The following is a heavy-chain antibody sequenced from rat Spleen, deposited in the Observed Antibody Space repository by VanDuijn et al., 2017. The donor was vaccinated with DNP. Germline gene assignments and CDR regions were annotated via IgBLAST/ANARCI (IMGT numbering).Heavy chain of an antibody. CDR3: ARHGRRVFDY. V-gene: IGHV5-25*01. Sequence: EVQLVESGGDLVQPGRSLKLSCAASGFIFSNYYMAWVRQAPKKGLEWVATISTSGSRTYYRDSVKGRFTISRDNAESSLYLQMNSLKSEDTATYYCARHGRRVFDYWGQGVMVTVSS. J-gene: IGHJ2*01. CDR2: ISTSGSRT. CDR1: GFIFSNYY. D-gene: IGHD1-11*01.